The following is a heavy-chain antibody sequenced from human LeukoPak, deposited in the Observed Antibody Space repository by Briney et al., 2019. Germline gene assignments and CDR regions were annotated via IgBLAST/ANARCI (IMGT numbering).Heavy chain of an antibody. CDR2: MNPNSGNT. Sequence: ASVKVSCKPSGGTFSSYDINWVRQATGQGLEWMGWMNPNSGNTGYAQKFQGRVTITRNTSISTAYMELSSLRSEDTAVYYCARGPVDSSYFDYWGQGTLVTVSS. V-gene: IGHV1-8*03. J-gene: IGHJ4*02. D-gene: IGHD6-19*01. CDR3: ARGPVDSSYFDY. CDR1: GGTFSSYD.